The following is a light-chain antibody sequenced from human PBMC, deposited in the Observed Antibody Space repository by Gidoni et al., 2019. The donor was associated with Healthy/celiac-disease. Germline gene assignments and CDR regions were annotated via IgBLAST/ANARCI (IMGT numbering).Light chain of an antibody. CDR3: QQRSNWPPLT. CDR2: DAS. J-gene: IGKJ4*01. CDR1: QSVSRY. Sequence: EIVLTQSPATLSLSPGERATLSCRASQSVSRYLAWYQQKPGQAPRLLIYDASNRATGIPARFSGSGSGTDFTLTISSLEPEDFAVYYCQQRSNWPPLTFXGXTKVEIK. V-gene: IGKV3-11*01.